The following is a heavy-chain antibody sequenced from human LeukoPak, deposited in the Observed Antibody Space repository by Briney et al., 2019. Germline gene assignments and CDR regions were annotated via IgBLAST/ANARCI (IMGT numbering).Heavy chain of an antibody. J-gene: IGHJ5*02. D-gene: IGHD6-19*01. V-gene: IGHV1-8*01. CDR3: ARRLVRFVDWFDP. Sequence: ASVKVSCKASGGTFTSYDINWVRQATGQGLEWMGWMNPNSGNTGYAQKFQGRVTMTRNTSISTAYMELSSLRSEDTAVYYCARRLVRFVDWFDPWGQGTLVTVSS. CDR1: GGTFTSYD. CDR2: MNPNSGNT.